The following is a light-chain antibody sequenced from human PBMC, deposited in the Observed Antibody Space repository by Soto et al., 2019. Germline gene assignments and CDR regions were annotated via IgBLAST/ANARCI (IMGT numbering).Light chain of an antibody. V-gene: IGKV3-20*01. Sequence: VGLTESPGTLSLSPGERATLSCRASQSVSSNYLAWYQQKPGQAPRPLIYGASSRATGIPDRFSGSGAGTDFTLTISRLESEDFAVYYCQQYGSSPWTFGQGTKV. CDR2: GAS. CDR3: QQYGSSPWT. J-gene: IGKJ1*01. CDR1: QSVSSNY.